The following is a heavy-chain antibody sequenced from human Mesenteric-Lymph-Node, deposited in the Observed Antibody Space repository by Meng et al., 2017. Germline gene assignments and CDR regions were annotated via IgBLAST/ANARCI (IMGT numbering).Heavy chain of an antibody. Sequence: GESLKISCEGSGYTFSNYRIAWVRQMPGKGLECMGIIFPGDSDTRYSPSFQGRVTISADKSISTAYLQWSSLKASDTAMYYCASGAVNDAFDIWGQGTMVTVSS. CDR3: ASGAVNDAFDI. J-gene: IGHJ3*02. CDR1: GYTFSNYR. D-gene: IGHD3-16*01. V-gene: IGHV5-51*01. CDR2: IFPGDSDT.